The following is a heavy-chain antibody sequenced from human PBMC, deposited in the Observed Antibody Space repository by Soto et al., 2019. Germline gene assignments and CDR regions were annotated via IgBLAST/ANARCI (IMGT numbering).Heavy chain of an antibody. CDR2: ISWNSGSI. CDR1: GFTFDDYA. V-gene: IGHV3-9*01. CDR3: AKDQARYYDFWSGYYPDY. J-gene: IGHJ4*02. D-gene: IGHD3-3*01. Sequence: EVQLVESRGGLVQPGRSLRLSCAASGFTFDDYAMHWVRQAPGKGLEWVSGISWNSGSIGYADSVKGRFTISRDNAKNSLYLQMNSLRAEDTALYYCAKDQARYYDFWSGYYPDYWGQGTLVTVSS.